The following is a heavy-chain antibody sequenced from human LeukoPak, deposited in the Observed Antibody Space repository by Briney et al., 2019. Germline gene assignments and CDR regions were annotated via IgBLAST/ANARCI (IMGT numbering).Heavy chain of an antibody. D-gene: IGHD6-13*01. CDR3: ARDPRLAAPGPNWFDP. Sequence: PSETLSLTCTVSGGSISSYYWNWIRQPAGKGLEWIGRIHTSGSTNYNPSLKSRVTVSVDTSKDQFSLRLSSVTAADTAVYYCARDPRLAAPGPNWFDPWGQGTLVPVS. J-gene: IGHJ5*02. CDR1: GGSISSYY. CDR2: IHTSGST. V-gene: IGHV4-4*07.